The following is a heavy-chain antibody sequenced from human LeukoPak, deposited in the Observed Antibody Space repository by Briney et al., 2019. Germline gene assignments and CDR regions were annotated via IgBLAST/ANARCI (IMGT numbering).Heavy chain of an antibody. J-gene: IGHJ3*02. V-gene: IGHV4-34*01. D-gene: IGHD4-23*01. Sequence: SETLSLTCAVYGGSFSGYYWGWIRQPPGKGLEWIGEINHSGGTNYNPSLKSRVTISVDTSKNQFSLKLSSVTAADTAVYYCARGRRTMVVTSIAFDIWGQGTMVTVSS. CDR1: GGSFSGYY. CDR3: ARGRRTMVVTSIAFDI. CDR2: INHSGGT.